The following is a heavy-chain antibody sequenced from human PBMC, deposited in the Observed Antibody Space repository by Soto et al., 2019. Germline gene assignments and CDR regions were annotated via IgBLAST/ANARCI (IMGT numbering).Heavy chain of an antibody. J-gene: IGHJ4*02. V-gene: IGHV3-23*01. D-gene: IGHD2-8*01. CDR3: AKDRQPDGLWPFDH. CDR1: GFTFSSYG. Sequence: GGSLRLSCAASGFTFSSYGMHWVRQAPGKGLEWVSGLFGNGGGISYADSVKGWFTISRDNSNNMLYLQMRSLRVEDTAVYYCAKDRQPDGLWPFDHWGQGTLVTVSS. CDR2: LFGNGGGI.